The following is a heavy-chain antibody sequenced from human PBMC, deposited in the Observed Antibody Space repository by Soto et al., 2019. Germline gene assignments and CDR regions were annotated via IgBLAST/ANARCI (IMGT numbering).Heavy chain of an antibody. Sequence: QVQMKQSGPGLVRPSGSLSLTCRVSGTSISSSYWWAWVRQSPGKGLEWIGEIYHNGITKYNPSLKSRVSMSIDKSNNQFSLKLTSVTAADTAVYYCATVPPRIVVVLVESPTWGQGTLVTVSS. CDR1: GTSISSSYW. J-gene: IGHJ4*02. D-gene: IGHD2-21*01. V-gene: IGHV4-4*02. CDR3: ATVPPRIVVVLVESPT. CDR2: IYHNGIT.